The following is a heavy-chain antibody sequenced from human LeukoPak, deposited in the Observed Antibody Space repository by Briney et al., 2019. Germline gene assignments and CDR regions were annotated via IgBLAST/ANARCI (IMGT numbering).Heavy chain of an antibody. D-gene: IGHD4-17*01. CDR2: INPSGTDS. CDR1: GYTFSTYY. J-gene: IGHJ4*02. CDR3: AGEGGGDYDFDY. V-gene: IGHV1-46*01. Sequence: ASVKVSCKASGYTFSTYYMHWVRQAPGQGLEWMGIINPSGTDSNYAQKFQGRVTMTRDMSTSTVNMELSILRSEDTAVYYCAGEGGGDYDFDYWGQGTLVTVSS.